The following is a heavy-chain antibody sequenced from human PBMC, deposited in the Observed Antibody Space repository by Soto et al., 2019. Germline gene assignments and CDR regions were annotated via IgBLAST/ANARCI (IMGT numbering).Heavy chain of an antibody. CDR3: ARGFWGPTYYYGMGV. D-gene: IGHD7-27*01. V-gene: IGHV1-46*01. CDR1: GYTFTSYF. J-gene: IGHJ6*02. CDR2: IDPDDGST. Sequence: QVQLVQSGAEVKKPGASVKVSCKASGYTFTSYFMQWVRQAPGQGLEWMGIIDPDDGSTTYAQRFQGRVTMTRDTSTNTVYMDLSSLRSEDTALYYCARGFWGPTYYYGMGVWGRVTTVIVSS.